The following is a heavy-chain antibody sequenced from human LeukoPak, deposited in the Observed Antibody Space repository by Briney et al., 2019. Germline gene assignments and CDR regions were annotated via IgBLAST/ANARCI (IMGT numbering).Heavy chain of an antibody. V-gene: IGHV3-23*01. CDR3: AKGSGYSSGWYRGHFDY. CDR1: GFTFSSYA. Sequence: GGSLRLSCAASGFTFSSYAMSWVRQAPGKGLEWVSAISGSGGSIYYADSMKGRFTLSRDNSKNTLYLQMNSLRAEDTAVYYCAKGSGYSSGWYRGHFDYWGQGTLVTVSS. CDR2: ISGSGGSI. J-gene: IGHJ4*02. D-gene: IGHD6-19*01.